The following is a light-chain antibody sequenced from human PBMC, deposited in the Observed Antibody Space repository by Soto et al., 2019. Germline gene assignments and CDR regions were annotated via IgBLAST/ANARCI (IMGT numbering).Light chain of an antibody. V-gene: IGKV3-15*01. CDR1: ETVSSN. CDR3: QQYGNSPIT. CDR2: GVS. J-gene: IGKJ5*01. Sequence: EIVMTQSPATLSVSPGERATLSCRASETVSSNLAWYQQKLGQAPRLLIYGVSTRATGIPARFSGSGSGTEFTLTISSLQSEDFAVYYCQQYGNSPITFGQGTRLEIK.